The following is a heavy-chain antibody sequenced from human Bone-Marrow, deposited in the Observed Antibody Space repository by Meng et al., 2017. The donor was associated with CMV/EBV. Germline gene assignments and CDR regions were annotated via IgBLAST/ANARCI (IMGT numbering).Heavy chain of an antibody. Sequence: SVKVSCKASGGTFSIYGITWVRQVPGQGLEWMGGIIPMFGTANYAQKFQGRVAITTDESTSTGYMDLSRLRSEDTAVYYCTRGDYGGMDVWGQGTTVTGSS. J-gene: IGHJ6*01. CDR3: TRGDYGGMDV. CDR2: IIPMFGTA. CDR1: GGTFSIYG. D-gene: IGHD4/OR15-4a*01. V-gene: IGHV1-69*05.